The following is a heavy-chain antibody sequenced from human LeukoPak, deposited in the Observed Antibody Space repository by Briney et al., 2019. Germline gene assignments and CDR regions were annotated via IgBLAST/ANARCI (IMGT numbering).Heavy chain of an antibody. CDR1: GFTFSSYM. V-gene: IGHV3-21*01. CDR3: ARSSGSRGGWFDP. J-gene: IGHJ5*02. D-gene: IGHD1-26*01. CDR2: ISSSSSYI. Sequence: GGSLRLSCAASGFTFSSYMMNWVRQAPGKGLEWVSSISSSSSYIYYADSVKGRFTISRDNDKNSLYVRMNSLRAEDTAAYYCARSSGSRGGWFDPWGQGTLVTVSS.